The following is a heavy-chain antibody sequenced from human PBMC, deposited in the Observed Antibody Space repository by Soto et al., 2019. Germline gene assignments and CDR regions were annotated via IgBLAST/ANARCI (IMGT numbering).Heavy chain of an antibody. D-gene: IGHD6-13*01. CDR2: IWYDGSNK. Sequence: GGSLRLSCAASGFTFSSYGMHWVRQAPGKGLEWVAVIWYDGSNKYYADSVKGRFTISRDNSKNTLYLQMNSLRAEDTAVYYCAREPPSSSWQIDYWGQGTLVTVSS. V-gene: IGHV3-33*01. CDR1: GFTFSSYG. J-gene: IGHJ4*02. CDR3: AREPPSSSWQIDY.